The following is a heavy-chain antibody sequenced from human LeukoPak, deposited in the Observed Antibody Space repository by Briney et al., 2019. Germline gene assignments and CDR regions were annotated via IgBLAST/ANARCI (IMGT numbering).Heavy chain of an antibody. J-gene: IGHJ4*02. CDR2: INPSGGST. CDR1: GYTLTELS. D-gene: IGHD4-23*01. V-gene: IGHV1-46*01. CDR3: ARDRAVVPPWNFDY. Sequence: GASVKVSCKVSGYTLTELSMHWVRQAPGQGLEWMGIINPSGGSTSYAQKFQGRVTMTRDTSTSTVYMELSSLRSEDTAVYYCARDRAVVPPWNFDYWGQGTLVTVSS.